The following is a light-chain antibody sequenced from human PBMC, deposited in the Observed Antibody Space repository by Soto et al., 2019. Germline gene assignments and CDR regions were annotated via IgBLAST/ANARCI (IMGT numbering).Light chain of an antibody. J-gene: IGLJ2*01. CDR3: SSYEDTLI. CDR1: SAAVGAFKS. CDR2: DVT. V-gene: IGLV2-11*01. Sequence: QSALTQPRSVSGSLGQSVTVSCTRTSAAVGAFKSVSWYQQHPGKAPKLIIYDVTNRPSGIPLRFSGSKSGNTASLAISGLQAEDEADYYCSSYEDTLIFGGGTKLTVL.